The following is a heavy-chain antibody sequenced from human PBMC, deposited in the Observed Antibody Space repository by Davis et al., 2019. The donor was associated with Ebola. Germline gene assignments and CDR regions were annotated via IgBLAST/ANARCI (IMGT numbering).Heavy chain of an antibody. J-gene: IGHJ1*01. CDR1: GFTFSSYA. CDR2: ISGSGGST. Sequence: GESLKISCAASGFTFSSYAMSWVRQAPGKGLEWVSAISGSGGSTYYADSVKGRFTISRDNSKNTLYLQMNSLRAEDTAVYYCAKEARRDGYNGAGVKYFQHWGQGTLVTVSS. CDR3: AKEARRDGYNGAGVKYFQH. V-gene: IGHV3-23*01. D-gene: IGHD5-24*01.